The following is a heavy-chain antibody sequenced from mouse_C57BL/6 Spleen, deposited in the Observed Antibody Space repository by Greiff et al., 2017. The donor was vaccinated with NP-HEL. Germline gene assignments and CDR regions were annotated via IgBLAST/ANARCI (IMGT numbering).Heavy chain of an antibody. Sequence: EVKLVESGGGLVKPGGSLKLSCAASGFTFSSYAMSWVRQTPEKRLEWVATISDGGSYTYYPDNVKGRFTISRDNAKNNLYLQMSHLKSEDTAMYYCARAYYGSSWGYWGQGTTLTVSS. CDR3: ARAYYGSSWGY. CDR1: GFTFSSYA. D-gene: IGHD1-1*01. J-gene: IGHJ2*01. V-gene: IGHV5-4*03. CDR2: ISDGGSYT.